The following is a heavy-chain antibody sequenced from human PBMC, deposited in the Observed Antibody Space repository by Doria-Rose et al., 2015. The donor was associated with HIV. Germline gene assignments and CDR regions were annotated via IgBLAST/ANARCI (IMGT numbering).Heavy chain of an antibody. V-gene: IGHV2-26*01. CDR3: ARIKSSRWYHKYYSDF. Sequence: QVTLKESGPVLVKPTETLTLTCTVSGVSLSSPGMGVSWIRQPPGKALEWLANIFSDDERSYKTSLKSRLTISRGTSKSQVVLTMTDMDPVDTATYYCARIKSSRWYHKYYSDFWGQGTLVIVSA. J-gene: IGHJ4*02. D-gene: IGHD6-13*01. CDR1: GVSLSSPGMG. CDR2: IFSDDER.